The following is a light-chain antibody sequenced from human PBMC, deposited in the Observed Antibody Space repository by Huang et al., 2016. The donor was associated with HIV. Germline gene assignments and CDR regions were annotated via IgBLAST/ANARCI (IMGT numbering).Light chain of an antibody. Sequence: EIVMTQSPATLSVSPGERATLSCRARQGVGDNLAWYQQKPGQAPRLLIYGVSTRATNVPPRFRGSGSGTDFTLTISSLQSEDFALYYLQHYYNLPYTFGHGTRLETK. V-gene: IGKV3-15*01. CDR1: QGVGDN. CDR2: GVS. CDR3: QHYYNLPYT. J-gene: IGKJ2*01.